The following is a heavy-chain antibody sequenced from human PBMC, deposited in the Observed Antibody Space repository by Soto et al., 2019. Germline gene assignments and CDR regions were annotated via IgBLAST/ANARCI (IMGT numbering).Heavy chain of an antibody. Sequence: QVQLQQWGAGLLKPSETLSLTCAVYGGSFSGYYWSWIRQPPGKGLEWIGEINHSGSTNYNPSLKSRVTISVDTSKNQFSLKLSSVTAADTAVYYCARGRSYDYIWGSYRNGYYFDYWGQGTLVTVSS. J-gene: IGHJ4*02. V-gene: IGHV4-34*01. CDR2: INHSGST. D-gene: IGHD3-16*02. CDR3: ARGRSYDYIWGSYRNGYYFDY. CDR1: GGSFSGYY.